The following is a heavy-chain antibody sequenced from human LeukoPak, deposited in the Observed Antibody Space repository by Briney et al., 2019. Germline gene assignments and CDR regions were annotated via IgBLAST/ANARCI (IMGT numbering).Heavy chain of an antibody. J-gene: IGHJ5*02. CDR2: IYTSGST. CDR3: AREWVAARPGMYNWFDP. CDR1: GGSISSGSYY. Sequence: SETLSLTCTVSGGSISSGSYYWSWIRQPAGKGLEWIGRIYTSGSTNYNPSLKSRVTISVDTSKNQFSLKLSSVTAADTAVYYCAREWVAARPGMYNWFDPWGQGTLVTVSS. V-gene: IGHV4-61*02. D-gene: IGHD6-6*01.